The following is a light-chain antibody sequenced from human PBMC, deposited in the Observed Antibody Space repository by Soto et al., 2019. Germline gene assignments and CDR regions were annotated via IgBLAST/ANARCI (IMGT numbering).Light chain of an antibody. CDR3: QEYLQWPPGM. Sequence: DIQMTQSPSTLSASVGDRVTITCRASQTVNTWLAWYQQKPGKAPKVLIFDASSLKTGVPSRFSGSGSGTEFTLTISTLQSEDFAVYYCQEYLQWPPGMFGQGTKVDIK. CDR1: QTVNTW. CDR2: DAS. J-gene: IGKJ1*01. V-gene: IGKV1-5*01.